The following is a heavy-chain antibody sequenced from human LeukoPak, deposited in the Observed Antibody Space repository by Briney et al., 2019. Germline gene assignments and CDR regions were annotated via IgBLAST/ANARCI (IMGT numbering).Heavy chain of an antibody. J-gene: IGHJ4*02. CDR1: GFTFDDYG. CDR2: INWNGGRT. V-gene: IGHV3-20*04. D-gene: IGHD2-2*01. CDR3: ARNTAYQLSSTGGY. Sequence: PGGSLRLSCAASGFTFDDYGMSWVRQAPGKGLEWVSGINWNGGRTGYADSVKGRFTISRDNAKNSLYLQMKSLRVEGTALYYCARNTAYQLSSTGGYWGQGTLVTVSS.